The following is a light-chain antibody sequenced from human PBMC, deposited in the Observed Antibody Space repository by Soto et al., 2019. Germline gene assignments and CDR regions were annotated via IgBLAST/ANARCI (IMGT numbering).Light chain of an antibody. V-gene: IGKV1-5*03. Sequence: DIQMTQSPSTLSAYVGDRVTITCRASQSISSSLAWHQQKPGKAPKVLIYKASSLESAVPSRFSGSGSGTEFTLTISSLQPDDSATYYCQQYDSYPFTFGLGTQLEIK. CDR1: QSISSS. J-gene: IGKJ2*01. CDR3: QQYDSYPFT. CDR2: KAS.